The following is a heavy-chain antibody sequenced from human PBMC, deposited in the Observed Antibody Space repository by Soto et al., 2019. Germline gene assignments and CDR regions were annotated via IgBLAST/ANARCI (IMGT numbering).Heavy chain of an antibody. D-gene: IGHD1-7*01. Sequence: PGGSLSLSCAASGFTFSSYGMHWVRQAPGKGLEWVAVISYDGSNKYYADSVKGRFTISRDNSKNTLYLQMNSLRAEDTAVYYCARDPSYLTGTSGVYRFDPWGQGTLVTVSS. J-gene: IGHJ5*02. V-gene: IGHV3-30*03. CDR1: GFTFSSYG. CDR2: ISYDGSNK. CDR3: ARDPSYLTGTSGVYRFDP.